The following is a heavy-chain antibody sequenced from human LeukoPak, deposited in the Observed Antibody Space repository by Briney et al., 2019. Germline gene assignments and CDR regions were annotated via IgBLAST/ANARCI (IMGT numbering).Heavy chain of an antibody. CDR1: GFTFSNYW. CDR2: IKQDGSDK. V-gene: IGHV3-7*01. Sequence: GGSLRLSCATSGFTFSNYWMSWVRQAPGKGLEGVAIIKQDGSDKYYVDSVKGRFTIARDNAKNSLYLQMHSLRAEDTAVYYCAKPALGTIFGVVPDYWGQGTLVTVSS. D-gene: IGHD3-3*01. J-gene: IGHJ4*02. CDR3: AKPALGTIFGVVPDY.